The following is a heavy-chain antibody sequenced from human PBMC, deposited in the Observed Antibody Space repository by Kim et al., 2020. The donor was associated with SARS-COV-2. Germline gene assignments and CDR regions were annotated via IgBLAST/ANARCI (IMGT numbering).Heavy chain of an antibody. D-gene: IGHD3-10*01. Sequence: SETLSLTCAVYGGSFSGYYWSWIRQPPGKGLEWIGEINHSGSTNYNPSLKSRVTISVDTSKNQFSLKLSSVTAADTAVYYCARGGMRFGSGYYYYYYGMDVWGQGTTVTVSS. CDR1: GGSFSGYY. J-gene: IGHJ6*02. V-gene: IGHV4-34*01. CDR2: INHSGST. CDR3: ARGGMRFGSGYYYYYYGMDV.